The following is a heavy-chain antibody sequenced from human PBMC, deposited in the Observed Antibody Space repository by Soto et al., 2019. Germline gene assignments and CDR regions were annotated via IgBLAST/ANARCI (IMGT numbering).Heavy chain of an antibody. CDR1: GGTFSSYT. CDR3: AMEYCSSTSCYRDY. CDR2: IIPILGIA. V-gene: IGHV1-69*02. J-gene: IGHJ4*02. Sequence: QVQLVQSGAEVKKPGSSVKVSCKASGGTFSSYTISWVRQAPGQGLEWMGRIIPILGIANYAQKFQGRVTITADKSTXTXXXXLXXXXXXXTXVYYCAMEYCSSTSCYRDYWGQGTLVTVSS. D-gene: IGHD2-2*02.